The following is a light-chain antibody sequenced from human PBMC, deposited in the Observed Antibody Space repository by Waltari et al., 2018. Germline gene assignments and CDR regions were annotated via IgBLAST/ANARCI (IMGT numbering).Light chain of an antibody. V-gene: IGKV4-1*01. Sequence: DIVMTQSPDSLAVSLGERATINCKSSQSVLYSSNNKNYLAWYKQKPGKPPKLPIYWASTRGSGVPDRCSGSGSGTDFTLTISSLQAEDVAVYYCQQYHSTPWAFGQGTKVEIK. CDR3: QQYHSTPWA. CDR1: QSVLYSSNNKNY. CDR2: WAS. J-gene: IGKJ1*01.